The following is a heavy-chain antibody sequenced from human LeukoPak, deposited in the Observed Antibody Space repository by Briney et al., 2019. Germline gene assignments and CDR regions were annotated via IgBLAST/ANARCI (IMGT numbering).Heavy chain of an antibody. V-gene: IGHV4-4*07. CDR2: IYPSGST. Sequence: SETLSLTCTVSGGSISSYYWSWIRQPAGKGLEWIGRIYPSGSTNYNPSLKSRVTMSVDTSKNQFSLKLSSVTAADTAVYYCARGPDYYDSSSDGFDIWGQGTMVTVSS. CDR1: GGSISSYY. D-gene: IGHD3-22*01. CDR3: ARGPDYYDSSSDGFDI. J-gene: IGHJ3*02.